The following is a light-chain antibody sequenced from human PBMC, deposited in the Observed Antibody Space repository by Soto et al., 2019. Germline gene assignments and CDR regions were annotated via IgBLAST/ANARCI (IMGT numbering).Light chain of an antibody. CDR3: HQRQSWPRT. CDR1: QSVRSSF. Sequence: ILMTQSPATLSVSPGERATLSCRASQSVRSSFLAWYQQRPGQAPRLLIYGTSTRATGIPARFSASGTGTDFTLTISDVQPEDFEVYYCHQRQSWPRTFGQGTKVDIK. CDR2: GTS. V-gene: IGKV3-15*01. J-gene: IGKJ1*01.